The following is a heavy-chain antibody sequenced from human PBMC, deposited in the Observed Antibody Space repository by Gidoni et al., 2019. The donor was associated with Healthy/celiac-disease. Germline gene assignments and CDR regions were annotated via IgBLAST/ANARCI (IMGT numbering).Heavy chain of an antibody. Sequence: QVQLQQWGAGLLKPSETLSLTCAVDGGSFSGYYWSWIRQPPGKGLEWIGEINHSGSTNYNPSLKSRVTISVDTSKNQFSLKLSSVTAADTAVYYCARGDCSSTSCLFDYWGQGTLVTVSS. D-gene: IGHD2-2*01. CDR1: GGSFSGYY. CDR2: INHSGST. CDR3: ARGDCSSTSCLFDY. J-gene: IGHJ4*02. V-gene: IGHV4-34*01.